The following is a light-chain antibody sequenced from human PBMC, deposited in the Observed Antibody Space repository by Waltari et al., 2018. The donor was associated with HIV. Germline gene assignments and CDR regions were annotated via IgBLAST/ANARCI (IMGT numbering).Light chain of an antibody. V-gene: IGKV1-39*01. Sequence: DIQMTQSPSSLSASVGDSVTITCRASRSVSTFLNWYQQKPGKAPKLLIYTASSLQTGVPSRFSGFGSGTDFTLTISGLRPEDSATYYCQQSYDNPRSFGQGTKVEV. CDR2: TAS. J-gene: IGKJ1*01. CDR1: RSVSTF. CDR3: QQSYDNPRS.